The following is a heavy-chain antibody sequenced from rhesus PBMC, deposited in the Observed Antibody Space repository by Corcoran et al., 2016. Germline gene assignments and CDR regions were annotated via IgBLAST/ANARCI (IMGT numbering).Heavy chain of an antibody. Sequence: QVQLQESGPGLVKPSETLSLTCAVSGGSISSSNLGSWIRQPPGKGLEWIGNIGGSSGSTYYNPSLKSRVTISKDTSKNQFSLKLSSVTAADTAVYYCARLRGSYSYFDYWGQGVLVTVSS. D-gene: IGHD1-44*02. CDR1: GGSISSSNL. V-gene: IGHV4-65*02. J-gene: IGHJ4*01. CDR2: IGGSSGST. CDR3: ARLRGSYSYFDY.